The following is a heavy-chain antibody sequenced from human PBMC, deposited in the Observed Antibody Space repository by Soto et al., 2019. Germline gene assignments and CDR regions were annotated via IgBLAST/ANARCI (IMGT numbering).Heavy chain of an antibody. CDR2: IWYDGSNK. J-gene: IGHJ4*02. D-gene: IGHD6-6*01. Sequence: GGSLRLSCAASGFTFSSYGMHWVRQAPGKGLEWVAVIWYDGSNKYYADSVKGRFTISRDNSKNTLYLQMNSLRAEDTAVYYCAKGPEQLVHGVFDYWGQGTLVTVSS. CDR3: AKGPEQLVHGVFDY. CDR1: GFTFSSYG. V-gene: IGHV3-33*06.